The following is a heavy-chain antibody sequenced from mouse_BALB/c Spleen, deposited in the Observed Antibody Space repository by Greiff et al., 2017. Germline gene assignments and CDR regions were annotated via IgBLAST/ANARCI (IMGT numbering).Heavy chain of an antibody. CDR3: ARNGQVGLRGAMDY. D-gene: IGHD3-2*01. Sequence: VQLQQSGPQLVRPGASVKISCKASGYSFTSYWMHWVKQRPGQGLEWIGMIDPSDSETRLNQKFKDKATLTVDKSSSTAYMQLSSPTSEDSAVYCCARNGQVGLRGAMDYWGQGTSVTVSS. CDR2: IDPSDSET. J-gene: IGHJ4*01. CDR1: GYSFTSYW. V-gene: IGHV1S127*01.